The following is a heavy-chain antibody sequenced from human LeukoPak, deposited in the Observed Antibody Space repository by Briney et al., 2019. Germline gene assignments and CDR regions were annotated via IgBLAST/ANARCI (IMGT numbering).Heavy chain of an antibody. V-gene: IGHV4-39*07. Sequence: PSETLSLTCTVAGGSISSNSYYWGWIRQPPGKGLEWIGEINHSGSTNYNPSLKSRVTISVDTSKNQFSLKLSSVTAADTAVYYCARAGSSSWFRIDYWGQGTLVTVSS. J-gene: IGHJ4*02. CDR3: ARAGSSSWFRIDY. D-gene: IGHD6-13*01. CDR2: INHSGST. CDR1: GGSISSNSYY.